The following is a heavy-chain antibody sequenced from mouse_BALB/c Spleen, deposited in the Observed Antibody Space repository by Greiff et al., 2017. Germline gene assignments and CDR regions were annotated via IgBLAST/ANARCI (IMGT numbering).Heavy chain of an antibody. J-gene: IGHJ4*01. CDR2: IWRGGST. V-gene: IGHV2-5-1*01. CDR1: GFSLTSYG. D-gene: IGHD2-1*01. CDR3: ATYGNYERYYAMDY. Sequence: QVQLQQSGPSLVQPSQTLSITCTVSGFSLTSYGLYWVRQSPGKGLEWLGVIWRGGSTDYNAAFMSRLSITKDNSKSQVFLKMNSLQADDTAIYYCATYGNYERYYAMDYWGQGTSVTVSS.